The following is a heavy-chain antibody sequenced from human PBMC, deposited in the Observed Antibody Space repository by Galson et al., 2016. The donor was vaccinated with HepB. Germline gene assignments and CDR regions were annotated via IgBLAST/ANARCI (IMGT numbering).Heavy chain of an antibody. CDR2: ISGRGDTT. CDR1: GFTFSTYA. CDR3: ARDIYEGAMDV. Sequence: SLRLSCAASGFTFSTYAMSWVRQTPGKGLEWVSGISGRGDTTNYVDSVRGRFTVSRDNSKNTLYLRMNSLRGDDTAVYYCARDIYEGAMDVWGKGTTVTVSS. D-gene: IGHD5/OR15-5a*01. V-gene: IGHV3-23*01. J-gene: IGHJ6*03.